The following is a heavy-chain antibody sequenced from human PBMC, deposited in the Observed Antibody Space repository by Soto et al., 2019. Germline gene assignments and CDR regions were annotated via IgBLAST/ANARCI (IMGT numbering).Heavy chain of an antibody. CDR3: ARERPDGARLDP. D-gene: IGHD6-6*01. J-gene: IGHJ5*02. Sequence: SETLSLTCTVSGGSISSGDYYWSWIRQPPGKGLEWIGYIYYSGSTYYNPSLKSRVTISVDTSKNQFSLRLSPVTAADTAVYYCARERPDGARLDPWGQGTLVTVSS. CDR2: IYYSGST. CDR1: GGSISSGDYY. V-gene: IGHV4-30-4*01.